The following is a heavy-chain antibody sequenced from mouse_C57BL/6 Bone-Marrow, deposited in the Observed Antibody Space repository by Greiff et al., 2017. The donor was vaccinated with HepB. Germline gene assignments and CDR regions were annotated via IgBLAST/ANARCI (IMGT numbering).Heavy chain of an antibody. V-gene: IGHV1-59*01. CDR3: AKLRAAMDY. CDR2: IDPSDSYT. D-gene: IGHD1-1*01. CDR1: GYTFTSYW. J-gene: IGHJ4*01. Sequence: QVQLKQPGAELVRPGPSVKLSCKASGYTFTSYWMHWVMQRPGQGLEWIGVIDPSDSYTNYNQKFKGKATLTVDTSSSTAYMQLSSLTSEDSAVYYCAKLRAAMDYWGQGTSVTVSS.